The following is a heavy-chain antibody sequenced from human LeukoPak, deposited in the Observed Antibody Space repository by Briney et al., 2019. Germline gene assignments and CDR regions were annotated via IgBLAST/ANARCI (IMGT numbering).Heavy chain of an antibody. J-gene: IGHJ4*02. Sequence: GGSLRLSCAASGFTFSRYAMHWARQAPGKGLEWVASISIDGSNKYYAVSVKGRFTISRDNSKNTLYLQMNSLRAEDTAVYYCATLSFGDTDYWGQGTVVTVSS. CDR2: ISIDGSNK. V-gene: IGHV3-30*04. CDR1: GFTFSRYA. D-gene: IGHD2-21*02. CDR3: ATLSFGDTDY.